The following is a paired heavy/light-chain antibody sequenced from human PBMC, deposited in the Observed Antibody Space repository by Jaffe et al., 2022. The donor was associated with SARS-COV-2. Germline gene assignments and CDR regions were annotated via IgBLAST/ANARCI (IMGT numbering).Heavy chain of an antibody. V-gene: IGHV3-23*04. CDR1: GFTFSTYG. Sequence: EVKLVESGGGLVQPGRSLRLSCAASGFTFSTYGMTWARQAPGKGLEWVSALSGNGDKTFYADSVKGRFTISRDNSKNTLFLQMNSLRAEDTAVYYCAKDLGWGLDYWGQGTLVTVSS. CDR2: LSGNGDKT. D-gene: IGHD3-16*01. CDR3: AKDLGWGLDY. J-gene: IGHJ4*02.
Light chain of an antibody. CDR3: SSYAGSSVV. Sequence: QSALTQPPSASGSPGQSVTISCTGTSSDVGGYNYVSWYQQHPGKAPKLLIYEVTKRPSGVPDRFSGSKSGNTASLTVSGLQADDEADYYCSSYAGSSVVFGGGTKLTLL. V-gene: IGLV2-8*01. J-gene: IGLJ2*01. CDR2: EVT. CDR1: SSDVGGYNY.